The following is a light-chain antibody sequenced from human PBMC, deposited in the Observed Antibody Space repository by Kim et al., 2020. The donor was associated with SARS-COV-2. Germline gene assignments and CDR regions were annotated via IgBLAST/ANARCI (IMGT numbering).Light chain of an antibody. CDR3: QQYNEYPFT. J-gene: IGKJ4*01. V-gene: IGKV1-5*03. CDR1: ESISSW. Sequence: ASVGDRVTITCRASESISSWLAWYQQKPGKAPKLLIHKASSLESGVPSRFSGSGSGTEFTLTISSLQPDDFATYHCQQYNEYPFTFGGGTKVDIK. CDR2: KAS.